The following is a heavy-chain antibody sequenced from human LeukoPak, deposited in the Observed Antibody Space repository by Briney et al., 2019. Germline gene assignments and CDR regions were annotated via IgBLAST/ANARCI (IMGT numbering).Heavy chain of an antibody. Sequence: TGGSLRLSCVVSGFTFSGYDMTWIRQAPGKGLEWVSHISSSGNTVYYADSVKGRFTVSRDNAKNSLFLQVDSLRAEDTAVYYCARDVAFDYWGQGTLVTVSS. CDR1: GFTFSGYD. J-gene: IGHJ4*02. V-gene: IGHV3-11*01. CDR3: ARDVAFDY. CDR2: ISSSGNTV.